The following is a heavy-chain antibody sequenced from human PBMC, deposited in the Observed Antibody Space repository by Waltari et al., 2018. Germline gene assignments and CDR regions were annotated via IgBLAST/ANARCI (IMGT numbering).Heavy chain of an antibody. Sequence: QLQLQESGPGVVKPSETLSLTCTVSGGSISSSRYYWGWIRQPPGKGLEWIGSIYSSGSTYYTPFLKSRVTISVDTSTNQFSLKLSSVTAADTAVYYCSRGWQLAHYWGQGTLVPLSS. CDR1: GGSISSSRYY. J-gene: IGHJ4*02. V-gene: IGHV4-39*07. CDR3: SRGWQLAHY. CDR2: IYSSGST. D-gene: IGHD6-6*01.